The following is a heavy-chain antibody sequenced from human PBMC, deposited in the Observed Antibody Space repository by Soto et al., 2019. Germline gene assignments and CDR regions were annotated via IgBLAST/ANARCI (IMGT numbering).Heavy chain of an antibody. D-gene: IGHD4-17*01. CDR2: INSGGRST. Sequence: EVQLVESGGGLVQPGGSLRLPCAASGFTFSAYWMHWVRQAPGKGLVWVSRINSGGRSTTYADSVKGRFTISRDNAKNTLYLQMNSLRAEDTAVYYCASGPGDYSDYWGQGTLVTVYS. CDR1: GFTFSAYW. CDR3: ASGPGDYSDY. V-gene: IGHV3-74*01. J-gene: IGHJ4*02.